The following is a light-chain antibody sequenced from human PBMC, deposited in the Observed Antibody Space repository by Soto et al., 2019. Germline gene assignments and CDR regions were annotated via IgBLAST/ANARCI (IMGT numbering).Light chain of an antibody. CDR3: QQSYSTLT. CDR1: QDVSNY. CDR2: DAS. J-gene: IGKJ3*01. V-gene: IGKV1-39*01. Sequence: DIQMTQSPSSLSASVGDRVTITCQASQDVSNYLNWYQQKLGKASKLLIYDASNLETGVPSRFSGSGSGTDFTLTISSLQPEDFATYYCQQSYSTLTFGPGTRWIS.